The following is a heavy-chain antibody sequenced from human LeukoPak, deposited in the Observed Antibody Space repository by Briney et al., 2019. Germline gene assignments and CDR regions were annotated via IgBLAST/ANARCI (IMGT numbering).Heavy chain of an antibody. CDR1: GFTFSDAW. Sequence: PGGSLRLSCAASGFTFSDAWMTWVRQAPGKGLEWVGRIKSKTNGGTTDYAAPVKGRFTTSRDDSKNTLYFEMNSLKTEDTAIYYCSALGYPQYFHHWGQGTLVTVSS. CDR2: IKSKTNGGTT. V-gene: IGHV3-15*01. CDR3: SALGYPQYFHH. D-gene: IGHD2-15*01. J-gene: IGHJ4*02.